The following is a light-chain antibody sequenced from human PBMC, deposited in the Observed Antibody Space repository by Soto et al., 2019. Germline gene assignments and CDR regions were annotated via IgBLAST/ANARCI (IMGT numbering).Light chain of an antibody. J-gene: IGLJ1*01. Sequence: LTQPASVPGSPGQSITISCTGTSSDVGGYNYVSWYQHHPGKAPKLIIYDVSNRPSGVSIRFSGSKSDNTASLTISGLQPEDEADYHCSSYTTSNTRQIVFGTGTKVTVL. CDR3: SSYTTSNTRQIV. CDR1: SSDVGGYNY. V-gene: IGLV2-14*03. CDR2: DVS.